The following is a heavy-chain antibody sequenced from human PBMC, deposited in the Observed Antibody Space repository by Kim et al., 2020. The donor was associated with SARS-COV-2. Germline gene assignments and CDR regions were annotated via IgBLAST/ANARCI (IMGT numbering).Heavy chain of an antibody. D-gene: IGHD3-9*01. V-gene: IGHV3-66*01. J-gene: IGHJ6*02. CDR3: ARVKGLDGMDV. Sequence: TYYADSVKGRFTISRDNSKNTLYLQMNSLRAEDTAVYYCARVKGLDGMDVWGQGTTVTVSS. CDR2: T.